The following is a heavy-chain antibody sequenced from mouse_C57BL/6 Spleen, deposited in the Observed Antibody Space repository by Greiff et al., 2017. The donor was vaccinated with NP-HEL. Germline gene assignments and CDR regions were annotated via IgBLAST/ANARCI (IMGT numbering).Heavy chain of an antibody. Sequence: QVQLQQPGAELVKPGASVKLSCKASGYTFTSYWMQWVKQRPGQGLEWIGEIDPSDSYTNYNQKFKGKATLTVDTSSSTAYMQLSSLTSEDSAVYYCARRGLGLPYYAMDYWGQGTSVTVSS. V-gene: IGHV1-50*01. CDR1: GYTFTSYW. J-gene: IGHJ4*01. D-gene: IGHD4-1*01. CDR2: IDPSDSYT. CDR3: ARRGLGLPYYAMDY.